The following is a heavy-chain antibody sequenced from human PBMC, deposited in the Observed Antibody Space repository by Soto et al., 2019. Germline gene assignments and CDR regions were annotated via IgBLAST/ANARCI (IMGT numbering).Heavy chain of an antibody. CDR1: GGSISSYY. V-gene: IGHV4-59*08. CDR2: IYYSAST. Sequence: QVQLQESGPGLVTPSETLSLTGTDSGGSISSYYWIWIRQPPGKGLEWIGYIYYSASTNYNPSLKSRVTISVDTSKNHFSLKLSSVTAADTAVYYCARHHDSWGQGTLVTFSS. J-gene: IGHJ4*02. CDR3: ARHHDS.